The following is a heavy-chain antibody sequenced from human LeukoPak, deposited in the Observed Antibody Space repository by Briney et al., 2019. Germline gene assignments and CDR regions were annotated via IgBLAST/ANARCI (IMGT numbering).Heavy chain of an antibody. CDR2: TYSGGST. CDR3: ARGSSKNQYSSGWYHDY. J-gene: IGHJ4*01. D-gene: IGHD6-19*01. Sequence: GGSLRLSCAASGFTVTGNSMRWVRQAPGKGLEWVSLTYSGGSTYYADSVKGRFTISRDNSKNTLYLQMNSLRAEDTAVYYCARGSSKNQYSSGWYHDYWGHGALVTVSS. V-gene: IGHV3-53*01. CDR1: GFTVTGNS.